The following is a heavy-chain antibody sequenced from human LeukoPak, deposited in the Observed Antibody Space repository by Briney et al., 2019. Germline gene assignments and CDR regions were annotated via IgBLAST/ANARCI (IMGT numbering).Heavy chain of an antibody. J-gene: IGHJ3*02. CDR1: GFTFSSFS. CDR2: ISSGSSTI. D-gene: IGHD3-10*01. Sequence: GGSLRLSCAASGFTFSSFSMNWVRQAPGKGLEWVSYISSGSSTIYYADSVKGRFTISRDNAKDSLYLQVNSLRDEDTAVYYCARAGGLLWFGEVLESSDAFHIWGQGTMVTVSS. CDR3: ARAGGLLWFGEVLESSDAFHI. V-gene: IGHV3-48*02.